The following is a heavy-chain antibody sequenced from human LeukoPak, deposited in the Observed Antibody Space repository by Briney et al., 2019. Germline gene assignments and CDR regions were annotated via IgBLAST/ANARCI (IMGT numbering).Heavy chain of an antibody. V-gene: IGHV1-18*01. CDR3: ARWGYCSGGSCYSPYYYYYYGMDV. CDR2: IGAYKGNT. D-gene: IGHD2-15*01. J-gene: IGHJ6*02. CDR1: GYTFTRYG. Sequence: GASLKVSCKASGYTFTRYGISWVRQAPGQGLEWMGWIGAYKGNTHYAQKLQGRVTMTTDTTTSTAYMELRSLRSDDTAVYYCARWGYCSGGSCYSPYYYYYYGMDVWGQGTTVTVSS.